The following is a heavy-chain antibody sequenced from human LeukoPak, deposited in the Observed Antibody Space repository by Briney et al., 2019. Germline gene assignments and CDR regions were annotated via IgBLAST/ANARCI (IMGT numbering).Heavy chain of an antibody. CDR3: ARDLGGIVGATS. J-gene: IGHJ4*02. V-gene: IGHV4-59*01. CDR1: GGSISSYY. D-gene: IGHD1-26*01. Sequence: PSETLSLTCTVSGGSISSYYWSWIRQPPGKGLEWIGYIYYSGSTNYNPSLKSRVTISVDTSKNQFSLKLSSVTAADTAVYYCARDLGGIVGATSWGQGTLVTVSS. CDR2: IYYSGST.